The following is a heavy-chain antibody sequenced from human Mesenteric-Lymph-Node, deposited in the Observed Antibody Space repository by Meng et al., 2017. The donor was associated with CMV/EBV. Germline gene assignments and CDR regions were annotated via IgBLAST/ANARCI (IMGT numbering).Heavy chain of an antibody. V-gene: IGHV3-23*03. D-gene: IGHD3-16*01. J-gene: IGHJ3*02. Sequence: GESLKISCAASGFRFSSYAMNWVRQAPGKGLEWVSVIHSGGSSAYYADSVKGRFTISRDDSKNTLYLQMNSLRAEDTAVYYCARDGDWGARSAFDIWGQGTMVTVSS. CDR3: ARDGDWGARSAFDI. CDR2: IHSGGSSA. CDR1: GFRFSSYA.